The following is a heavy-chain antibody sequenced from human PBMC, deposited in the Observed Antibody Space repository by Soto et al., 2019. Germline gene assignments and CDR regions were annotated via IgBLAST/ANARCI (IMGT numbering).Heavy chain of an antibody. CDR1: GFTFSSYS. D-gene: IGHD3-10*01. V-gene: IGHV3-21*01. Sequence: GGSLRLSCAASGFTFSSYSMNWVRQAPGKGLEWVSSISSSSSYIYYADSVKGRFTISRDNAKNSLYLQMNSLRAEDTAVYYCARVPTVRGALVWGQGTLVTVSS. CDR3: ARVPTVRGALV. CDR2: ISSSSSYI. J-gene: IGHJ4*02.